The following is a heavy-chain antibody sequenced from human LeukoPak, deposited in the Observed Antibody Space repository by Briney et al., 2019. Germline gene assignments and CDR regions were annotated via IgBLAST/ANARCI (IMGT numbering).Heavy chain of an antibody. CDR2: ISSSSSYI. J-gene: IGHJ4*02. Sequence: PGGSLGLSCAASGFTFSSYSMNWVRQAPGKGLEWVSSISSSSSYIYYADSVKGRFTISRDNAKNSLYLQMNSLRAEDTAVYYCARGPLDSITMIVVDYWGQGTLVTVSS. V-gene: IGHV3-21*01. CDR1: GFTFSSYS. CDR3: ARGPLDSITMIVVDY. D-gene: IGHD3-22*01.